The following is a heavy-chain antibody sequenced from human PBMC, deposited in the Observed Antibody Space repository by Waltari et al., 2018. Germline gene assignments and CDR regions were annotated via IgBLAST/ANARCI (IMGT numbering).Heavy chain of an antibody. Sequence: QVQLVESGGGVVQPGRSLRLSCAASGFTFSRYGMHWVRQAPGKGLEWVAVISYDGSNKYYADSVKGRFTISRDNSKNTLYLQMNSLRAEDTAVYYCAKTPLPAADYMDVWGKGTTVTISS. CDR2: ISYDGSNK. CDR3: AKTPLPAADYMDV. J-gene: IGHJ6*03. D-gene: IGHD2-2*01. V-gene: IGHV3-30*18. CDR1: GFTFSRYG.